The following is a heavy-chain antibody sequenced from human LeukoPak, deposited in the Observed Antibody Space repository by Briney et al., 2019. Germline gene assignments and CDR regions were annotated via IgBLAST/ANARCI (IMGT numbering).Heavy chain of an antibody. CDR1: GFTFSSYS. Sequence: GGSLRLSCAASGFTFSSYSMNWARQAPGKGLEWVSSISSSSSYIYYADSVKGRFTISRDNAKNSLYLQMNSLRAEDTAVYYCARDALDSSGYYLHFQHWGQGTLVTISS. J-gene: IGHJ1*01. CDR3: ARDALDSSGYYLHFQH. D-gene: IGHD3-22*01. CDR2: ISSSSSYI. V-gene: IGHV3-21*01.